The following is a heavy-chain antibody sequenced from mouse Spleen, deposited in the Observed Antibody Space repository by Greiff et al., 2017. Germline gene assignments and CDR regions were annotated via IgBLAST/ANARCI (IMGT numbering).Heavy chain of an antibody. Sequence: VQLQQSGAELMKPGASVKLSCKATGYTFTGYWIEWVKQRPGHGLEWIGEILPGSDSANYNEKFKGKATFTADTSSNTAYMQLSSLTTEDSAIYYCARESNLNYYFDYWGQGTTLTVSS. CDR3: ARESNLNYYFDY. J-gene: IGHJ2*01. CDR1: GYTFTGYW. V-gene: IGHV1-9*01. CDR2: ILPGSDSA. D-gene: IGHD2-5*01.